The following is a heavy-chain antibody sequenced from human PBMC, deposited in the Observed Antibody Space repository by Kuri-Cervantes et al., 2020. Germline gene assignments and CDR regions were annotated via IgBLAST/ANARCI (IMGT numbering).Heavy chain of an antibody. J-gene: IGHJ4*02. D-gene: IGHD3-22*01. CDR3: ARDEYYYDSSGYSLPY. V-gene: IGHV3-13*01. Sequence: GESLKISCAASGFTFSSYDMHWVRQATGKGLEWVSAIGTAGDTYYPGSVKGRFTISRDNSKNTLYLQMNSLRAEDTAVYYCARDEYYYDSSGYSLPYWGQGTLVTVSS. CDR2: IGTAGDT. CDR1: GFTFSSYD.